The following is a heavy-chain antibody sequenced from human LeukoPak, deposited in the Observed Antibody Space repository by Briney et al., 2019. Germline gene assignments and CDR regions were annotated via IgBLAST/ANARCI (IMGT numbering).Heavy chain of an antibody. CDR3: AKGIAVAGRGPPGYDY. CDR2: ISYDGSNK. Sequence: GGSLRLSCAASGFTFSSYAMHWVRQAPGKGLEWVAVISYDGSNKYYADSVKGRFTISRDNSKNTLYLQMNSLRAEDTAVYYCAKGIAVAGRGPPGYDYWGQGTLVTVSS. CDR1: GFTFSSYA. J-gene: IGHJ4*02. D-gene: IGHD6-19*01. V-gene: IGHV3-30-3*01.